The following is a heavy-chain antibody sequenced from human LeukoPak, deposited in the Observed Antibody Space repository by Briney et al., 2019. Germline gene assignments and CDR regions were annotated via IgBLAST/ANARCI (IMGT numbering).Heavy chain of an antibody. CDR3: ARGGQRMFDY. V-gene: IGHV3-7*01. J-gene: IGHJ4*02. Sequence: GGSLRLSCAASGFTLSNAWMNWVRQAPGKGLEWVANIKQDGGGKYYLNSVKGRFTISRDNAKNSLFLQMSSLKAEDTAVYYCARGGQRMFDYWGQGTLVTVSS. CDR1: GFTLSNAW. CDR2: IKQDGGGK.